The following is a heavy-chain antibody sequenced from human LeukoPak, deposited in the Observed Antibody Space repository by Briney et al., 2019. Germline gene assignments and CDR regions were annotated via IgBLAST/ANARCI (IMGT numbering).Heavy chain of an antibody. CDR2: ISGSGGTT. Sequence: GGSLRLSCTVSGFTFSSYGMTWVRQAPGKGLEWVSGISGSGGTTHYADSVKGRFTISRDNSKNTLYLQMRSLRAEDTAVYFCAKARQGYDFDIWGQGTMVTVSS. CDR3: AKARQGYDFDI. V-gene: IGHV3-23*01. D-gene: IGHD5-12*01. CDR1: GFTFSSYG. J-gene: IGHJ3*02.